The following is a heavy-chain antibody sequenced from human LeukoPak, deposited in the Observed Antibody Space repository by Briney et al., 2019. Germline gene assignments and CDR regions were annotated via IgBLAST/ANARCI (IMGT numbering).Heavy chain of an antibody. D-gene: IGHD2-2*01. J-gene: IGHJ6*03. CDR3: ARDDVVPAALWSYMDV. Sequence: WGSLRLSCGASGFTFSSYSLNWVSQAPGKGLEWVSSISSSSSYIYYADSVKGRFTISRDNAKNSLYLQMNSLRAEDTAVYYCARDDVVPAALWSYMDVWGEGTTVTVSS. V-gene: IGHV3-21*01. CDR1: GFTFSSYS. CDR2: ISSSSSYI.